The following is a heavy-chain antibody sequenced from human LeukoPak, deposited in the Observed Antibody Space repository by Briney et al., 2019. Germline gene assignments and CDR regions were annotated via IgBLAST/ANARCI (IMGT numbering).Heavy chain of an antibody. CDR3: ARLEAY. Sequence: GSLRLSCAASGFTFSSYWMSWVRQPPGKGLEWIGSIYYSGSTYYNPSLKSRVTISVDTSKNQFSLKLSSVTAADTAVYYCARLEAYWGQGTLVTVSS. CDR1: GFTFSSYW. V-gene: IGHV4-39*01. CDR2: IYYSGST. D-gene: IGHD3-3*01. J-gene: IGHJ4*02.